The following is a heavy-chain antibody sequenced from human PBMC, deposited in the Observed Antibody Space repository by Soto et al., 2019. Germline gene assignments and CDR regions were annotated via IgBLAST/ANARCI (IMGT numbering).Heavy chain of an antibody. J-gene: IGHJ6*02. CDR3: ARRYNWNHWGMDV. CDR1: GGSISSGGYY. CDR2: IYYSGST. V-gene: IGHV4-31*03. D-gene: IGHD1-20*01. Sequence: SETLSLTCTVSGGSISSGGYYWSWIRQHPGKGLEWIGYIYYSGSTYYNPSLKSRVTISLDTSNNQFSLKLSSVTAADTAVYYCARRYNWNHWGMDVWGQGTTVTVSS.